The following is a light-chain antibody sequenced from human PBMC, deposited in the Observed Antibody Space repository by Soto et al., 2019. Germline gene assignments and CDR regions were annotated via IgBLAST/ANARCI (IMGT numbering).Light chain of an antibody. CDR3: GTRKV. J-gene: IGLJ2*01. CDR1: SSNIGNNY. V-gene: IGLV1-51*02. CDR2: ENN. Sequence: QLVLTQPPSVSAAPGQKVTISCSGSSSNIGNNYVSWYQQLPGTAPKLLIYENNKRPSGIPDRFSGSKSGTSATLGITGLQTGDEADYYCGTRKVFGGGTKLTVL.